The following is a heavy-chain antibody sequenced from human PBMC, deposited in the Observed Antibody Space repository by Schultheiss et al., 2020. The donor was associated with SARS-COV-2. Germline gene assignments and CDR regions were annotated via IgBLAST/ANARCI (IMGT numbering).Heavy chain of an antibody. CDR2: ISYDGSNK. CDR3: ARDSPLKH. J-gene: IGHJ4*02. Sequence: GGSLRLSCAASGFTFSSYGMHWVRQAPGKGLEWVAVISYDGSNKYYADSVKGRFTISRDNSKNTLYLQMNSLRDEDTAVYYCARDSPLKHWGQGTLVTVSS. V-gene: IGHV3-30*12. CDR1: GFTFSSYG.